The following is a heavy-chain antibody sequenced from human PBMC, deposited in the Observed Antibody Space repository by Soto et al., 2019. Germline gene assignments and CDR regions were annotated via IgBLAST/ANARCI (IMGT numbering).Heavy chain of an antibody. D-gene: IGHD3-16*01. CDR2: IHHSGST. CDR3: AKHGGFYFDY. CDR1: GGSINGY. V-gene: IGHV4-4*02. J-gene: IGHJ4*02. Sequence: QVQLQESGPGLVQPSGTLSLTCTVSGGSINGYWSWVRQPPGKGLEWIGEIHHSGSTKYNLSLKSRVTISIDKSKNQFSLNLNAVTAADTAGYYCAKHGGFYFDYWGQGTLVTVSS.